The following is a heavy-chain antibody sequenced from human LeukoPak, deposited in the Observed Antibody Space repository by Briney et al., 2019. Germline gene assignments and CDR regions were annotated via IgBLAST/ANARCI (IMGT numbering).Heavy chain of an antibody. CDR2: INPNSGGT. J-gene: IGHJ5*02. D-gene: IGHD2-2*01. V-gene: IGHV1-2*02. CDR3: ARGRLGYCSSTSCYGGNWFDP. Sequence: RASVKVSCKASGYTFTGYYMHWVRQAPGQGLEWMGWINPNSGGTNYAQKFQGRVTMTRDTSISTAYMELSRLRSDDTAVYYCARGRLGYCSSTSCYGGNWFDPWGQGTLVTVSS. CDR1: GYTFTGYY.